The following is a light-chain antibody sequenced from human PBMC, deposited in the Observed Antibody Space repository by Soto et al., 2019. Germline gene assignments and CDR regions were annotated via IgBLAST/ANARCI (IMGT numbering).Light chain of an antibody. CDR3: QRDS. J-gene: IGKJ2*03. Sequence: EIVLTQSPGTLSLSPGERATLSCRVSQSISSNSLAWYLQKPGQAPRLLIYAASSRATGIPDRFSGSGSGTDFTLTISRLEPEDFAVYYCQRDSFGQGTKLEIK. CDR1: QSISSNS. V-gene: IGKV3-20*01. CDR2: AAS.